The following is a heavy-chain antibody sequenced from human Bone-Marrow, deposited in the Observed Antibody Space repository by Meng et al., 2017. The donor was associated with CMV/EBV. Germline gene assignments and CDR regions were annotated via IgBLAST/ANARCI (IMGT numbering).Heavy chain of an antibody. CDR2: ISSSGSTI. J-gene: IGHJ4*02. D-gene: IGHD4-17*01. Sequence: GESLKISCAASGFTFSSYEMNWVRQAPGKGLEWVSYISSSGSTIYYADPVKGRFTISRDNAKTSLSLQMNSLRAEDTAVYYCARASTYGGFDYWGQGTLVTVSS. CDR1: GFTFSSYE. CDR3: ARASTYGGFDY. V-gene: IGHV3-48*03.